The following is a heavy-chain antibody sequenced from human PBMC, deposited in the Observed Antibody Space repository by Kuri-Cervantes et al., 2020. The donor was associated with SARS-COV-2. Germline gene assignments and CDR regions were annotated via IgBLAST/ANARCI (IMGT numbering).Heavy chain of an antibody. J-gene: IGHJ6*03. CDR3: ASGVLKPTQSYYMDV. Sequence: GESLKISCVASGSTFSSYAMSWVRQLPGKGLEWVSGISGGGGGTYYGDSVKGRFTISRDNSKNTLYLQMNSLRVEDTAVYYCASGVLKPTQSYYMDVWGKGTTVTVSS. CDR1: GSTFSSYA. D-gene: IGHD1-1*01. V-gene: IGHV3-23*01. CDR2: ISGGGGGT.